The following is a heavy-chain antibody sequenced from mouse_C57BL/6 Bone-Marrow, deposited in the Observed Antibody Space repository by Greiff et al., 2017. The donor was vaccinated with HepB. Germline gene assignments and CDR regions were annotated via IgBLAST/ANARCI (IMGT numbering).Heavy chain of an antibody. CDR1: GFSFNTYA. J-gene: IGHJ3*01. CDR3: VRRTSSWFAY. CDR2: IRSKSNNYAT. Sequence: EVQVVESGGGLVQPKGSLKLSCAASGFSFNTYAMNWVRQAPGKGLEWVARIRSKSNNYATYYADSVKDRFTISRDDSESMLYLQMNNLKTEDTAMYYCVRRTSSWFAYWGQGTLVTVSA. V-gene: IGHV10-1*01.